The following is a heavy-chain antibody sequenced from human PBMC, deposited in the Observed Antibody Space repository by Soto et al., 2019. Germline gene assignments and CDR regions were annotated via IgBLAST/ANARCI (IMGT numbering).Heavy chain of an antibody. D-gene: IGHD2-2*01. CDR1: GYTFTSYD. Sequence: ASVKVSCKASGYTFTSYDINWVRQATGQGLEWMGWMNPNSGNTGYAQKFQGRVTMTRNTSISTAYMELSSLRSEDTAVYYCAREGRILVVPAVEDAFYIWGQGTMVTGSS. J-gene: IGHJ3*02. CDR3: AREGRILVVPAVEDAFYI. V-gene: IGHV1-8*01. CDR2: MNPNSGNT.